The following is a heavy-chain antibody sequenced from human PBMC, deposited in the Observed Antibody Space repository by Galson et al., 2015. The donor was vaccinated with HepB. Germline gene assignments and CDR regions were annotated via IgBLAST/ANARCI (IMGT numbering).Heavy chain of an antibody. J-gene: IGHJ6*02. Sequence: SVKVSCKASGYTFTSYGISWVRQAPGQGLEWMGWIGAYNGNTNYAQKLQGRVTMTTDTSTSTAYMELRSLRSDDTAVYYCARDNHSSSWSPYYYYGMDVWGQGTTVTVSS. CDR1: GYTFTSYG. CDR2: IGAYNGNT. V-gene: IGHV1-18*04. D-gene: IGHD6-13*01. CDR3: ARDNHSSSWSPYYYYGMDV.